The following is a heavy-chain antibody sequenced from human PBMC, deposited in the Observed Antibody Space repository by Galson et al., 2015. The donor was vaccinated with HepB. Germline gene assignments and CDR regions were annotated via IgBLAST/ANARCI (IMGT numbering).Heavy chain of an antibody. V-gene: IGHV1-18*01. CDR3: ARVMITFGGVIPRDAFDI. CDR1: GYTFTSYG. Sequence: SVKVSCKASGYTFTSYGISWVRQAPGQGLEWMGWISAYNGNTNYAQKLQGRVTMTTDTSTSTAYMELRSLRSDDTAVYYCARVMITFGGVIPRDAFDIWGQGTMVTVSS. D-gene: IGHD3-16*02. CDR2: ISAYNGNT. J-gene: IGHJ3*02.